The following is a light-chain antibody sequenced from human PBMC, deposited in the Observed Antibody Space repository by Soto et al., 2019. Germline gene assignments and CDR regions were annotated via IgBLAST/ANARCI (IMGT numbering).Light chain of an antibody. J-gene: IGLJ2*01. CDR3: SSYTSSSTLPVV. V-gene: IGLV2-14*01. CDR2: DVS. Sequence: QSALPQPASVSGSPGQSITISCTGTSSDVGGYNYVSWYQQHPGKAPKLMIYDVSNRPSGVSNRFSGSKSGNTASLTSSGLQAEDETDYYCSSYTSSSTLPVVFGGGTKLTVL. CDR1: SSDVGGYNY.